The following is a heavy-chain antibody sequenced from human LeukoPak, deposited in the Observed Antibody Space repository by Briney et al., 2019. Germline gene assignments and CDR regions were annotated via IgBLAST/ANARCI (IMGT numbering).Heavy chain of an antibody. CDR3: ARLKSYFGSGTLWAFDI. J-gene: IGHJ3*02. D-gene: IGHD3-10*01. CDR1: GFTFSSYA. CDR2: ISGSGYNA. V-gene: IGHV3-23*01. Sequence: GESLRLSCAASGFTFSSYAMSWVRQVPGKGLEWVSAISGSGYNAYYADSVKGRLTISRDNSKNTLYLQMNSLRAEDTAVYYCARLKSYFGSGTLWAFDIWGHGTRVTVSS.